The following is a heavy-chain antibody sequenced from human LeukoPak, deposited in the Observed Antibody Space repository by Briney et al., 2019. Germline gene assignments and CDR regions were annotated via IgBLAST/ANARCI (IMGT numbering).Heavy chain of an antibody. CDR1: GYIFSTYW. CDR3: ARHPTSGGRGVFDI. Sequence: GESLKISCQGSGYIFSTYWIGWVRQMPGRGLEWMGIIYPDDSDTRYNPSFQGQVTISADKSISSAFLQWSSLKASDTAIYYCARHPTSGGRGVFDIWGQGTMVTVSS. CDR2: IYPDDSDT. J-gene: IGHJ3*02. V-gene: IGHV5-51*01. D-gene: IGHD4-23*01.